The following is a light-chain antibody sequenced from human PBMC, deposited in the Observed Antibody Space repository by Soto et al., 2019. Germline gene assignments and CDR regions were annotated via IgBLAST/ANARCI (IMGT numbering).Light chain of an antibody. V-gene: IGKV3-20*01. CDR1: QRISSRY. CDR3: QRYGSSPPFT. J-gene: IGKJ2*01. CDR2: GAS. Sequence: EIVLTQSPGTLSLSPGERATLSCRASQRISSRYLAWCQQKPGQAPRLLISGASTRATGIPDRFSGSGSGTDFTHTISRLEPEDFAVYFCQRYGSSPPFTFGQGAKVEI.